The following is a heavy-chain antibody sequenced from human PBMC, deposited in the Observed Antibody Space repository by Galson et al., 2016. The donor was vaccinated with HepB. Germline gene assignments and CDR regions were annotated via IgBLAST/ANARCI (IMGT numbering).Heavy chain of an antibody. V-gene: IGHV4-34*01. J-gene: IGHJ4*02. CDR3: ARFSSNWSKYLQY. D-gene: IGHD2-2*01. CDR2: SNHWGST. Sequence: ETLSLTCAVYGGSFSGYYWSWIRQVPGKGLEWIGDSNHWGSTKFNPSLKSRVTTSVDTSKNQFSLNLNSVTVADTGVYYCARFSSNWSKYLQYWGQGTLVTVSS. CDR1: GGSFSGYY.